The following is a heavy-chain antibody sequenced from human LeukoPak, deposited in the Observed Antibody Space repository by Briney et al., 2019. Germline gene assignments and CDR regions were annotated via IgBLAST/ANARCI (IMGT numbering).Heavy chain of an antibody. Sequence: ASVKVSCKASGYTFTGYYMHWVRQAPGQGLEWMGWISTYSGSTNYAQKLQGRVTMTTDTSTSTAYMELSRLRSDDTAVYYCARDRVTIFGVVIVARNWFDPWGQGTLVTVSS. CDR1: GYTFTGYY. J-gene: IGHJ5*02. CDR3: ARDRVTIFGVVIVARNWFDP. D-gene: IGHD3-3*01. CDR2: ISTYSGST. V-gene: IGHV1-2*02.